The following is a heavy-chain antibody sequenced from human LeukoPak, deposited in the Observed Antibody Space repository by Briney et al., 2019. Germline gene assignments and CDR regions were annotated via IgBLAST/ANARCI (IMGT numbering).Heavy chain of an antibody. CDR1: GGTFSSYA. CDR3: ARDSWRWFGELPNWFDP. J-gene: IGHJ5*02. CDR2: IIPIFGTA. D-gene: IGHD3-10*01. Sequence: GASVKVSCKASGGTFSSYAISWVRQAPGQGLEWMGGIIPIFGTANYAQKFQGRVTITADESTSTAYMELSSLRSEDTAVYYCARDSWRWFGELPNWFDPWGQGTLVTVSS. V-gene: IGHV1-69*13.